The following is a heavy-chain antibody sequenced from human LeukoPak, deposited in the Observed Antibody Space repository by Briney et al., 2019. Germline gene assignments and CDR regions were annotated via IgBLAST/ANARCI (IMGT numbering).Heavy chain of an antibody. J-gene: IGHJ4*02. V-gene: IGHV3-23*01. CDR3: AKDSTAVSLSIFLVSGLEF. D-gene: IGHD3-9*01. CDR2: ISGGGGST. CDR1: GFTFSSYA. Sequence: PGGSLRLSCAASGFTFSSYAMSWVRQAPGKGLEWISAISGGGGSTYHADSVKGRFTISGANSKNTLFLQLTSLRAEDTAVYFCAKDSTAVSLSIFLVSGLEFWGQGILVTVSS.